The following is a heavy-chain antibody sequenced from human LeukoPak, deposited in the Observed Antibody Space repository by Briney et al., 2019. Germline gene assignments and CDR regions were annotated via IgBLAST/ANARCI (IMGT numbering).Heavy chain of an antibody. CDR2: IYYSGST. CDR3: ARYTIFGVVIDY. D-gene: IGHD3-3*01. J-gene: IGHJ4*02. CDR1: GGSISSSSYY. Sequence: KPSETLSLTCTVSGGSISSSSYYWGWIRQPPGKGQEWIGSIYYSGSTYYNPSLKSRVTISVDTSKNQFSLKLSSVTAADTAVYYCARYTIFGVVIDYWGQGTLVTVSS. V-gene: IGHV4-39*01.